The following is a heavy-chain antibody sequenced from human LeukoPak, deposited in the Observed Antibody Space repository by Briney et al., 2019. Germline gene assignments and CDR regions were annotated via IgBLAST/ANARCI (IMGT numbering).Heavy chain of an antibody. J-gene: IGHJ4*02. CDR3: AKDIDLTYYFDY. D-gene: IGHD3-16*01. V-gene: IGHV3-23*01. Sequence: GGSLRLSCAASGFTFSSYAMSWVRQAPGKGLEWVSAISGSGGSTYYADSVKGRFTISRDNSRNTLYLQMNSLRAEDTAVYYCAKDIDLTYYFDYWGQGTLVTVSS. CDR1: GFTFSSYA. CDR2: ISGSGGST.